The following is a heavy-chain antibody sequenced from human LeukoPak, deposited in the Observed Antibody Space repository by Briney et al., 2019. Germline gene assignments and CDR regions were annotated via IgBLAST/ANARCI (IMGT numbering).Heavy chain of an antibody. J-gene: IGHJ4*02. CDR3: ARDVDIVATINVDY. Sequence: GASVKVSCKASGYTFTSYAMNWVRQSPGQGLEWMGWINTNTGNPTYAQGFTERFVFSLDTSVSTAYLQISSLKAEDTAVYYCARDVDIVATINVDYWGQGTLVTVSS. D-gene: IGHD5-12*01. CDR1: GYTFTSYA. CDR2: INTNTGNP. V-gene: IGHV7-4-1*02.